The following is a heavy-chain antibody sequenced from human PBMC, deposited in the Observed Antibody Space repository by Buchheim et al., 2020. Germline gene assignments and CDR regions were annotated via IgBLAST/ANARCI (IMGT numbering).Heavy chain of an antibody. CDR1: GGSISSGSYS. V-gene: IGHV4-61*02. J-gene: IGHJ4*02. D-gene: IGHD1-26*01. CDR3: AREAWELLYYFDY. Sequence: QVHLQESGPGLVKPSQTLSLTCSVSGGSISSGSYSWTWVRQPAGKGLEWIGHIYSSGSTDYNPSLKSRVTISLDTSKNQFSLNLTSVTAADTAVYFCAREAWELLYYFDYWGQGNL. CDR2: IYSSGST.